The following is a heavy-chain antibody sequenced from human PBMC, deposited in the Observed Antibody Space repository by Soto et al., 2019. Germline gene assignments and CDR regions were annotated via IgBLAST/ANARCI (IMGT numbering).Heavy chain of an antibody. D-gene: IGHD2-21*02. CDR1: GFTVSSNY. CDR3: ARDDALTASRVDYYGMDV. Sequence: EVQLVESGGGLIQPGGSLRLSCAASGFTVSSNYMTWVRQAPGKGLEWVSVSYSGGGTYYADSVKGRFTISRDNSKNTLYLQMNSLRAEDTAVYYCARDDALTASRVDYYGMDVWGQGTTVTVSS. V-gene: IGHV3-53*01. CDR2: SYSGGGT. J-gene: IGHJ6*02.